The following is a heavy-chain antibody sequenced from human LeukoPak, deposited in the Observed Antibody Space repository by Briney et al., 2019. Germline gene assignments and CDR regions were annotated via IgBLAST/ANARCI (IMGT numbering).Heavy chain of an antibody. CDR3: ARARHDYYDSSGYYLFDY. V-gene: IGHV1-69*13. Sequence: ASVKVSCKASGYTFTSYGISWVRQAPGQGLEWMGGIIPIFGTANYAQKFQGRVTITADESTSTAYMELSSLRSEDTAVYYCARARHDYYDSSGYYLFDYWGQGTLVTVSS. CDR1: GYTFTSYG. CDR2: IIPIFGTA. J-gene: IGHJ4*02. D-gene: IGHD3-22*01.